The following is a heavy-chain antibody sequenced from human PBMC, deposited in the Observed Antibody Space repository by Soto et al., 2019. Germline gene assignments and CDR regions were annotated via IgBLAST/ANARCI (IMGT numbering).Heavy chain of an antibody. CDR1: GGTFSSYT. CDR2: IIPILGIA. J-gene: IGHJ6*02. Sequence: QVQLVQSGAEVKKPGSSVKVSCKASGGTFSSYTISWVRQAPGQGLEWMGRIIPILGIANYAQKFQGRVTITADKSTSTAYMELSSLRSEDTAVYYCARDRVGWELLRGGVGMDVWGQGTTVTVSS. CDR3: ARDRVGWELLRGGVGMDV. D-gene: IGHD1-26*01. V-gene: IGHV1-69*08.